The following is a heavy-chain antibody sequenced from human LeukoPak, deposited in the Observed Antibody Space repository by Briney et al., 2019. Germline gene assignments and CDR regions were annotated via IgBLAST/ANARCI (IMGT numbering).Heavy chain of an antibody. CDR1: GGSISSYY. Sequence: SETLSLTCTVSGGSISSYYWSWIRQPPGKGLEWIGYIYYSGSTNYNPSLKSRVTISVDTSKNQFSLKLSSVTAADTAVYYCARSSYYYGSGSYYNLWGQGTMVTVSS. V-gene: IGHV4-59*01. J-gene: IGHJ3*01. D-gene: IGHD3-10*01. CDR3: ARSSYYYGSGSYYNL. CDR2: IYYSGST.